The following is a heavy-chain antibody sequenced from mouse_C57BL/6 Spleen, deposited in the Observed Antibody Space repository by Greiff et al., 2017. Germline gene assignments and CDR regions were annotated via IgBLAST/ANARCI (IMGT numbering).Heavy chain of an antibody. D-gene: IGHD2-5*01. CDR2: IRNKANNHAT. CDR1: GFTFSDAW. J-gene: IGHJ4*01. Sequence: EVKVEESGGGLVQPGGSMKLSCAASGFTFSDAWMDWVRQSPEKGLEWVAEIRNKANNHATYYAESVKGRFTISRDDSKSSVYLQMNSLRAEDTGIYYCTRLDSNYLYYYAMDYWGQGTSVTVSS. CDR3: TRLDSNYLYYYAMDY. V-gene: IGHV6-6*01.